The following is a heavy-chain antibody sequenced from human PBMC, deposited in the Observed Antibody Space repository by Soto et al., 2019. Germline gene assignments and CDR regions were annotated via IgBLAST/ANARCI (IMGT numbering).Heavy chain of an antibody. CDR2: MKSKTDGDTT. CDR3: VTDPFTHFVWGSRRKFDH. CDR1: GFTFSDAW. D-gene: IGHD3-16*01. V-gene: IGHV3-15*07. J-gene: IGHJ4*02. Sequence: EVQLVESGGGLVKPGGSLRLSCAASGFTFSDAWMNWVRQTPGKGLEWVGRMKSKTDGDTTDYAAPVKGRFTISREDSKNTRYLQMNSLRTEDTAVYYCVTDPFTHFVWGSRRKFDHRGQGTLVTVSS.